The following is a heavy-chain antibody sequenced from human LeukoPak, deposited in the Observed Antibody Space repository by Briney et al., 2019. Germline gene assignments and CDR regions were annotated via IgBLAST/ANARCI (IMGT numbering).Heavy chain of an antibody. J-gene: IGHJ4*02. V-gene: IGHV3-33*08. CDR2: IWYDGSNK. D-gene: IGHD6-13*01. CDR1: GFTFSSYA. CDR3: ARDHRAADYYFDY. Sequence: GGSLRLSCAASGFTFSSYAMSWVRQAPGKGLEWVAVIWYDGSNKYYADSVKGRFTISRDNSKNTLYLQMNSLRAEDTAVYYCARDHRAADYYFDYWGQGTLVTVSS.